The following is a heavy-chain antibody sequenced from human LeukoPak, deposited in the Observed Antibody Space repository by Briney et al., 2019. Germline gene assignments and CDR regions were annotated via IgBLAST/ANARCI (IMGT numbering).Heavy chain of an antibody. CDR3: ANGGQAYCGGDCYLLGY. CDR1: GFTFSSYG. V-gene: IGHV3-30*02. Sequence: GGSLRLSCAASGFTFSSYGMHWVRQAPGKGLEWVAFIRYDGSNKYYADSVKGRFTISRDNSKNTLYLQMNSLRAEDTAVYYCANGGQAYCGGDCYLLGYWGQGTLVTVSS. J-gene: IGHJ4*02. CDR2: IRYDGSNK. D-gene: IGHD2-21*01.